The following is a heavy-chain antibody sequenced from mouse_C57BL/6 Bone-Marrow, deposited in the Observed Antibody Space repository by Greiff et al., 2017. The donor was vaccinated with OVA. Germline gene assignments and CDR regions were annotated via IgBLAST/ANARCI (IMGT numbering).Heavy chain of an antibody. D-gene: IGHD1-1*01. V-gene: IGHV1-80*01. CDR3: AREVYYYGSSYRYFDV. Sequence: QVQLKQSGAELVKPGASVKISCKASGYAFSSYWMNWVKQRPGKGLEWIGQIYPGDGDTNYNGKFKGKATLTADKSSSTAYMQLSSLTSEDSAVYFGAREVYYYGSSYRYFDVWGTGTTVTVSS. J-gene: IGHJ1*03. CDR1: GYAFSSYW. CDR2: IYPGDGDT.